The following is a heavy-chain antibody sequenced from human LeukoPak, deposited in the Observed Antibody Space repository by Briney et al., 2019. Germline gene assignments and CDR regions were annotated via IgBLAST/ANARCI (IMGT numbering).Heavy chain of an antibody. J-gene: IGHJ3*02. CDR3: ARRQAGYYYDSPAAFDI. Sequence: SETLSLTCTVSGGSISSYYWSWIRQPPGKGLEWIGYIYYSGSTNYNPSLKSRVTISVDTSKNQFSLKLSSVTAADTAVYYCARRQAGYYYDSPAAFDIWGQGTMVTVSS. CDR2: IYYSGST. D-gene: IGHD3-22*01. V-gene: IGHV4-59*08. CDR1: GGSISSYY.